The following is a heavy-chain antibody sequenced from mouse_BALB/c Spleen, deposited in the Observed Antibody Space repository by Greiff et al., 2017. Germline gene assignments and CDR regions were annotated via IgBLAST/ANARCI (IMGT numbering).Heavy chain of an antibody. J-gene: IGHJ3*01. CDR3: ARGGYCAY. D-gene: IGHD2-3*01. CDR2: ISYDGSN. CDR1: GYSITSGYY. V-gene: IGHV3-6*02. Sequence: EVQLQQSGPGLVKPSQSLSLTCSVTGYSITSGYYWNWIRQFPGNKLEWMGYISYDGSNNYNPSLKNRISITRDTSKNQFFLKLNSVTTEDTATYYCARGGYCAYWGQGTLVTVSA.